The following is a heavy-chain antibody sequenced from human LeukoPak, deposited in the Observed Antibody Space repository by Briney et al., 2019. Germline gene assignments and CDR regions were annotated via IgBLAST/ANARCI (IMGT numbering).Heavy chain of an antibody. J-gene: IGHJ4*02. CDR2: IYYSGST. CDR1: GGPISSYF. V-gene: IGHV4-59*12. Sequence: MSSETLSLTCTVSGGPISSYFWSWIRQPPGKGLEWIGCIYYSGSTNYNPALKSRVTISVDTSKNQFSLKLSSVTAADTAVYYCARGVGRIAAAGTAFDYWGQGTLVTVSS. CDR3: ARGVGRIAAAGTAFDY. D-gene: IGHD6-13*01.